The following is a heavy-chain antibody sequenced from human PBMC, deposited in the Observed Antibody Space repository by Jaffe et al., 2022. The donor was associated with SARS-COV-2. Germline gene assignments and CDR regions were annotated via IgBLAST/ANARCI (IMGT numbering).Heavy chain of an antibody. CDR2: VSSGGGV. CDR3: ARDQWPGKNFDY. J-gene: IGHJ4*02. Sequence: EVQVVESGGGLVQPGGSLRLSCIVTGFSLSSYGVNWVRQAPGKGLEWVSAVSSGGGVYSADSVKGRFTASRDTSKNTLYLQMNSLRAEDTAIYYCARDQWPGKNFDYWGQGTLVTVSS. CDR1: GFSLSSYG. D-gene: IGHD6-19*01. V-gene: IGHV3-23*04.